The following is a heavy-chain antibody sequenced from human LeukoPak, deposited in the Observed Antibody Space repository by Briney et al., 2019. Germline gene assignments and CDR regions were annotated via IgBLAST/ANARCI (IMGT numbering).Heavy chain of an antibody. J-gene: IGHJ4*02. V-gene: IGHV1-8*01. Sequence: ASVKVSCKASGYTFTSYDINWVRQATGQGLEWMGWMNPNSGNTGYAQKFQGRVTMTRDTSTSTVYMELSSLRSEDTAVYYCARDHIPVPATAIPDYWGQGTLVTVSS. CDR1: GYTFTSYD. CDR2: MNPNSGNT. CDR3: ARDHIPVPATAIPDY. D-gene: IGHD2-2*02.